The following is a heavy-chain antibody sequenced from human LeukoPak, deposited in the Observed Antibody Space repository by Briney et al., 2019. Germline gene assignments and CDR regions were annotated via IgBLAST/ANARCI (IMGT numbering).Heavy chain of an antibody. Sequence: GGSLRLSCAASGFTFSSYAMHWVRQAPGKGLEWVAVISYDGSNKYYADSVKGRFTISRDNSKNTLYLQMNSLRAEDTAVYYCARFDFWSGYSPLYYYYGMDVWGQGTTVTVSS. CDR2: ISYDGSNK. D-gene: IGHD3-3*01. CDR1: GFTFSSYA. J-gene: IGHJ6*02. V-gene: IGHV3-30-3*01. CDR3: ARFDFWSGYSPLYYYYGMDV.